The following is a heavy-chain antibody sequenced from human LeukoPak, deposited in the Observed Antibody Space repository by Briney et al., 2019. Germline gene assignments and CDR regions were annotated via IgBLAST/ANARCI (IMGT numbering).Heavy chain of an antibody. CDR1: GFTFSSYS. V-gene: IGHV3-21*01. CDR3: ARVMITFGGVIYYFDY. J-gene: IGHJ4*02. D-gene: IGHD3-16*02. Sequence: GGSLRLSCAASGFTFSSYSMNWVRQAPGEGLEWVSSISSSSSYIYYAGSVKGRFTISRDNAKNSLYLQMNSLRAEDTAVYYCARVMITFGGVIYYFDYWGQGTLVTVSS. CDR2: ISSSSSYI.